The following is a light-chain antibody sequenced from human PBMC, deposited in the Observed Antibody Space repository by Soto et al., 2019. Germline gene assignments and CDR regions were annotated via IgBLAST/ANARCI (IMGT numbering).Light chain of an antibody. Sequence: DIQMTQSPSSLSASVGDTVTITCQASQDINKFLNWYQQKPGKAPKLLMYDVSNLETGVPSRFSGSGSETHFTLTINSLQPEDIATYYCQQYDNYDITFGQGTRLEIK. V-gene: IGKV1-33*01. CDR3: QQYDNYDIT. CDR2: DVS. CDR1: QDINKF. J-gene: IGKJ5*01.